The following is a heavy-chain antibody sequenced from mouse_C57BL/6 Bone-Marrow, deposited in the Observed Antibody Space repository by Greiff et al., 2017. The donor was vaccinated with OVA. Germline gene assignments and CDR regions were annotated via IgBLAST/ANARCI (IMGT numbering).Heavy chain of an antibody. Sequence: VQLQQPGAELVKPGASVKLSCKASGYTFTSYWMQWVKQRPGQGLEWIGEIDPSDSYTNYNQKFKGKATLTVDKSSSTAYMQLSSLTSEDSAVYYCARDGSSYWFAYWGQGTLVTVSA. D-gene: IGHD1-1*01. CDR2: IDPSDSYT. CDR3: ARDGSSYWFAY. J-gene: IGHJ3*01. V-gene: IGHV1-50*01. CDR1: GYTFTSYW.